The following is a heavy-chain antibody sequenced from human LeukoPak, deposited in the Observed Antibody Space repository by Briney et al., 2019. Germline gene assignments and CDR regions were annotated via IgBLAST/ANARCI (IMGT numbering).Heavy chain of an antibody. D-gene: IGHD3-3*02. CDR2: ISSSGGRGGNT. CDR1: GFTFSIYS. J-gene: IGHJ4*02. V-gene: IGHV3-23*01. CDR3: AKAGSIRFDY. Sequence: PGGSLRLSCAASGFTFSIYSMNWVRQAPGKGLEWVSGISSSGGRGGNTYYADSVKGRFTISRDNSKNTLYLQMNSLRADDTAVYYCAKAGSIRFDYWGQGTLVTVSS.